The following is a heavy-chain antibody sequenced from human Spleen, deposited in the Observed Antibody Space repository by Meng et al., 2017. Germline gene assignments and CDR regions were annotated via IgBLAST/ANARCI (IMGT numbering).Heavy chain of an antibody. Sequence: SETLSLTCTVSGGSISSYYWSWIRQPPGKGLEWIGYIYYSGSTNYNPSLKSRVTISVDTSKNQFSLKLSSVTAADTAVYYCARGPGPGGSYYASFDYWGQGTLVTVSS. CDR3: ARGPGPGGSYYASFDY. D-gene: IGHD1-26*01. CDR2: IYYSGST. J-gene: IGHJ4*02. CDR1: GGSISSYY. V-gene: IGHV4-59*12.